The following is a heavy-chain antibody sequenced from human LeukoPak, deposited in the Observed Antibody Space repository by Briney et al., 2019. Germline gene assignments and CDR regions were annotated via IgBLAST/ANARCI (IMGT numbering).Heavy chain of an antibody. V-gene: IGHV4-38-2*02. CDR1: GYSISSGYY. Sequence: SETLSLTCSVSGYSISSGYYWDWIRQPPGKGLEWIASIYHSGKSYYNPSLESRVTISVDTSKNQFSLKLSSVTAADTAVYYCARMPPFGYGDYGWFDPWGQGTLVTVSS. J-gene: IGHJ5*02. CDR2: IYHSGKS. D-gene: IGHD4-17*01. CDR3: ARMPPFGYGDYGWFDP.